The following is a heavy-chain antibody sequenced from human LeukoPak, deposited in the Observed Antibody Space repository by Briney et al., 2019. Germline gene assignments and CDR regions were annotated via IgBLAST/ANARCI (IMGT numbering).Heavy chain of an antibody. Sequence: SETLSLTCTVSGGSISSYYWSWIRQPPGKGLEWIGYIYYSGSTNYNPSLKSRVTISVDTSKNQFSLKLSSVTAADTAVYYCARDSPPNWFDPWGQGTLVTVSS. J-gene: IGHJ5*02. CDR1: GGSISSYY. CDR2: IYYSGST. V-gene: IGHV4-59*01. CDR3: ARDSPPNWFDP.